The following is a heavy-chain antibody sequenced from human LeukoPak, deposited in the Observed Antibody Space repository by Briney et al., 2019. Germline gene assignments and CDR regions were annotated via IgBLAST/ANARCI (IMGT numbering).Heavy chain of an antibody. J-gene: IGHJ4*02. CDR1: GFTVSSNY. CDR2: IYSCGST. CDR3: ARDTGLRAAFDY. Sequence: GGSLRLFCAASGFTVSSNYMSWVPQAPGKALEGVSVIYSCGSTYYADSVKGRFTISRDNSKNTLYLQMNSLRAEDTAVYYCARDTGLRAAFDYWGQGTLVTVSS. V-gene: IGHV3-66*01. D-gene: IGHD5-12*01.